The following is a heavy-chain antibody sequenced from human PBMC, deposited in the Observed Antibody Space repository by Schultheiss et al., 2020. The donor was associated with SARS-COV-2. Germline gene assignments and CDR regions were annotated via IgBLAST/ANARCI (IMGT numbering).Heavy chain of an antibody. Sequence: ASVKVSCKASGGTFSSYAISWVRQAPGQGLEWMGWVSANNGDTKYAQKFQDRLTLTRDTSTATVFMELRSLRSDDTAVYYCARILRSVMENPWGQGTQVTVSS. V-gene: IGHV1-18*01. CDR3: ARILRSVMENP. D-gene: IGHD5/OR15-5a*01. CDR2: VSANNGDT. CDR1: GGTFSSYA. J-gene: IGHJ5*02.